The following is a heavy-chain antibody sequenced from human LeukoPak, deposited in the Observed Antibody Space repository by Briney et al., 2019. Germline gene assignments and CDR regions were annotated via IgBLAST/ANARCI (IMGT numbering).Heavy chain of an antibody. CDR1: GFIFSGST. Sequence: GGSLRLSCAASGFIFSGSTMHWVRQTSGRGLEWVGRVRSKADSYATGYTASVKGRFTISRDDSRNTAYLQMNSLKTEDTALYYCTRQGSRITVTGTGYRVDYSFFDLWGRGTLVTVSS. CDR2: VRSKADSYAT. D-gene: IGHD6-19*01. J-gene: IGHJ2*01. V-gene: IGHV3-73*01. CDR3: TRQGSRITVTGTGYRVDYSFFDL.